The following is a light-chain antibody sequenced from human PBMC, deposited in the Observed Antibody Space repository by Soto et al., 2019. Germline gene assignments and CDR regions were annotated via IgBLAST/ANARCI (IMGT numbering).Light chain of an antibody. CDR3: QQYRNRVALT. J-gene: IGKJ4*01. CDR2: DAS. V-gene: IGKV1-33*01. Sequence: DIQMTQSPSSLSATVGDRVTITCRASQDIRNYLNWYQQKPGKAPKLLIYDASNLETGDPSRFSGSGSGTDFTFTISSLQPEDIATYYCQQYRNRVALTFGGGTKVGIK. CDR1: QDIRNY.